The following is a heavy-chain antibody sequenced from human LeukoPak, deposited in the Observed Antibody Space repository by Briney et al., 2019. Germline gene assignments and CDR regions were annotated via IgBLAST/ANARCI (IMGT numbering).Heavy chain of an antibody. CDR1: GHTFTGYY. CDR2: INPNSGGT. D-gene: IGHD7-27*01. V-gene: IGHV1-2*02. Sequence: ASAKVSCKASGHTFTGYYMHWVRQAPGQGLEWMGWINPNSGGTNYAQKFRGRVTMTRDTSISTAYMELSRLRSDDTAVYYCARDKLGIFDYWGQGTLVTVSS. CDR3: ARDKLGIFDY. J-gene: IGHJ4*02.